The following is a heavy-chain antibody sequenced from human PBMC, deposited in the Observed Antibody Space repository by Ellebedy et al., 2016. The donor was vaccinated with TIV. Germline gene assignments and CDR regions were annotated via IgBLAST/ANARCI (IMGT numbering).Heavy chain of an antibody. CDR1: GASVTSHY. CDR2: SGSP. V-gene: IGHV4-4*07. D-gene: IGHD1-1*01. Sequence: MPSETLSLTCSVSGASVTSHYWSWIRQPAGEGLEWIGRSGSPYYNPSLKSRVTMSVDTSKNQFSLKLTSVTAADTAVYYCARDLSSTGFDPWGQGTLVTVSS. J-gene: IGHJ5*02. CDR3: ARDLSSTGFDP.